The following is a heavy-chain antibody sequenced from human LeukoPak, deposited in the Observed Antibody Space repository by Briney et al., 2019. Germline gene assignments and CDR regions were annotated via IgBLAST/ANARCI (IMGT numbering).Heavy chain of an antibody. Sequence: SETLSLTCAVSGDSISRGGYSWSWIRQHPGTGLEWIGYIYYSGSTYYNPSLKSRVTISVDTSKNQFSLKLSSVTAADTAVYYCARERVVVAATKRAFDIWGQGTMVTVSS. CDR3: ARERVVVAATKRAFDI. D-gene: IGHD2-15*01. J-gene: IGHJ3*02. CDR2: IYYSGST. CDR1: GDSISRGGYS. V-gene: IGHV4-31*11.